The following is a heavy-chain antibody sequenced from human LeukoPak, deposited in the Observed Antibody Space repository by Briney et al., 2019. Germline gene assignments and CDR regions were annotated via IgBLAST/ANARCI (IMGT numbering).Heavy chain of an antibody. J-gene: IGHJ3*01. Sequence: GGSLRLSCAASRLTFSDSAMACVRQAPGKGLEWVSLISFSGANAYYADSVKGRFTISRDNSNDTLYLQLNSLRAEYTAMYYCARDIELSTWGPGTMVTVSS. V-gene: IGHV3-23*01. D-gene: IGHD3-16*02. CDR1: RLTFSDSA. CDR2: ISFSGANA. CDR3: ARDIELST.